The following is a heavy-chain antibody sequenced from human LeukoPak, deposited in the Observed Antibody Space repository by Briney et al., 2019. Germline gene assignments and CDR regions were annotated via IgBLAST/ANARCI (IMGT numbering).Heavy chain of an antibody. D-gene: IGHD6-13*01. Sequence: PSETLSLTCTVSGGSISSSSYYWGWIRQPPGKGLEWIGSIYYSGSTYYNPSLKSRVTISVDTSKNQFSLKLSSVTAADTAVYXXXXXXXXXSWYVGYYYYYMDVWGKGTTVTVSS. V-gene: IGHV4-39*07. CDR2: IYYSGST. CDR1: GGSISSSSYY. J-gene: IGHJ6*03. CDR3: XXXXXXXSWYVGYYYYYMDV.